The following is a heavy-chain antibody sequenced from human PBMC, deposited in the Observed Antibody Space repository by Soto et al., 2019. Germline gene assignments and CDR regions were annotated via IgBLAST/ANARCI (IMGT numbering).Heavy chain of an antibody. D-gene: IGHD5-12*01. CDR1: GYTFNDYA. CDR3: AQEARGHSGNVLAVDFEV. Sequence: QVPLVQSGAEMKKPGASVKVSCKASGYTFNDYAINWVRQAPGQGLEWMGWTSPNSGNTGYGLKFQGRVSMTRNTSIGTAYMEMSRLRSYDTAVYFCAQEARGHSGNVLAVDFEVWGQGTLVTVSS. J-gene: IGHJ3*01. CDR2: TSPNSGNT. V-gene: IGHV1-8*02.